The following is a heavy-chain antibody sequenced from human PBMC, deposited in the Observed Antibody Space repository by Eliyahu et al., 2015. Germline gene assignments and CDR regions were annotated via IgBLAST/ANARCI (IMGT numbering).Heavy chain of an antibody. CDR1: GGSFXGYY. J-gene: IGHJ4*02. V-gene: IGHV4-34*01. CDR2: INHSGST. Sequence: QVQLQQWGAGLLKPSEXLSLTCAVXGGSFXGYYWSXIRQPPGKGLEWIGEINHSGSTNYNPSLKSRVTISVDTSKNQFSLKLSSVTAADTAVYYCARGDYSNYVGIDYWGQGTLVTVSS. D-gene: IGHD4-11*01. CDR3: ARGDYSNYVGIDY.